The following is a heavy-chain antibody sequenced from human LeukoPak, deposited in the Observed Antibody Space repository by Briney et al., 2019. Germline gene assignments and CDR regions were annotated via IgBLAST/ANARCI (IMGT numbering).Heavy chain of an antibody. Sequence: GRSLRLSCAASGFTFDDYGMSWVRQAPGKGLEWVSGINWNGGSTGYADSVKGRFTISRDNAKNSLYLRMNSLRAEDTALYYCARADQLLYDYWGQGTLVTVSS. J-gene: IGHJ4*02. CDR2: INWNGGST. D-gene: IGHD2-2*02. CDR3: ARADQLLYDY. CDR1: GFTFDDYG. V-gene: IGHV3-20*04.